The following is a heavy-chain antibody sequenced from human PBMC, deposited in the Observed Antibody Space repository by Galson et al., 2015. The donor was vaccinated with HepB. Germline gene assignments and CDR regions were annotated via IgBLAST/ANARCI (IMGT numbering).Heavy chain of an antibody. CDR2: ISSSSSYT. Sequence: SLRLSCAASGFTFSDYYMSWIRQAPGKGLEWVSYISSSSSYTNYADSVKGRFTISRDNAKNSLYLQMNSLRAEDTAVYYCASITMIAGIFDIWGQGTMVTVSS. D-gene: IGHD3-22*01. CDR3: ASITMIAGIFDI. CDR1: GFTFSDYY. V-gene: IGHV3-11*06. J-gene: IGHJ3*02.